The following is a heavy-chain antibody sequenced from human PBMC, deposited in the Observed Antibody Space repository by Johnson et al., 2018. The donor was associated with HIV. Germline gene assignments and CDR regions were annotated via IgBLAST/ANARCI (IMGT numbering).Heavy chain of an antibody. J-gene: IGHJ3*02. Sequence: VQLVESGGGVVQPGKSLRLSCAASGFTFSSYWMSWVRQAPGKGLEWVANIKQDGSEKYYVDTVKGRFTISRDNAKNSLYLQMNSLRADDTAVYYCARGGSSRNPAFDIWGQGTMVTVSS. CDR2: IKQDGSEK. D-gene: IGHD1-26*01. V-gene: IGHV3-7*02. CDR1: GFTFSSYW. CDR3: ARGGSSRNPAFDI.